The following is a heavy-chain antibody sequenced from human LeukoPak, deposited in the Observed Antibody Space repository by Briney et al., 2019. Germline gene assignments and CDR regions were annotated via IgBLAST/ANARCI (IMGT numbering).Heavy chain of an antibody. CDR3: ARGTIGSYTY. Sequence: SETLSFTCSVSGGSVNNYYWNWIRQPPGKGLDWIGYIYYGGSTNYNPSLKSRVTISVDTSKNQFSLKLRSVTAADTAVYYCARGTIGSYTYWGQGTLVTVSS. CDR1: GGSVNNYY. D-gene: IGHD3-10*01. V-gene: IGHV4-59*02. CDR2: IYYGGST. J-gene: IGHJ4*02.